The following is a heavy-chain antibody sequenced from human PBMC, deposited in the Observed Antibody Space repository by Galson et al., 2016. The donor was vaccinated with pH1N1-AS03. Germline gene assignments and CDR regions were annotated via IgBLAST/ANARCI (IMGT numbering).Heavy chain of an antibody. J-gene: IGHJ4*02. Sequence: SLRLSCAASGFTFRSYGMHWVRQSPGKGLQWVAVISYDESKKLYADSVRGRSTISRDNSKNTLYLQMNSLRPEDTADYFCARSQSFYVDYFDNWGQGTLVTVSS. CDR2: ISYDESKK. D-gene: IGHD3-10*02. CDR1: GFTFRSYG. CDR3: ARSQSFYVDYFDN. V-gene: IGHV3-30*03.